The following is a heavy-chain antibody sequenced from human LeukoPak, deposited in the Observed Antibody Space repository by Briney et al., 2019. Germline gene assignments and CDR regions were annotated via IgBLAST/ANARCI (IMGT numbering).Heavy chain of an antibody. V-gene: IGHV4-34*01. CDR3: AREAVAGKVYFDY. J-gene: IGHJ4*02. D-gene: IGHD6-19*01. Sequence: SETLSLTCAVYGGSFSGYYWSWIRQPPGKGLEWIGEINHSGSTNYNPSLKSRVTISVDTSKSQFSLKLSSVTAADTAVYYCAREAVAGKVYFDYWGQGTLVTVSS. CDR1: GGSFSGYY. CDR2: INHSGST.